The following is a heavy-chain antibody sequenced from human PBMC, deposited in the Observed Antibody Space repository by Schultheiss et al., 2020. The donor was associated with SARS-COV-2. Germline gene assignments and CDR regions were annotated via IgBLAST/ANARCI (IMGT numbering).Heavy chain of an antibody. CDR1: GFTFSSYS. V-gene: IGHV3-21*04. D-gene: IGHD2-2*01. J-gene: IGHJ5*02. CDR3: AKSGGYCSSTSCYPNWFDT. CDR2: ISSSSSYI. Sequence: GESLKISCAASGFTFSSYSMNWVRQAPGKGLEWVSSISSSSSYIYYADSVKGRFTISRDNSKNILYLQMNSLRAEDTAVYYCAKSGGYCSSTSCYPNWFDTWGQGTLVTVSS.